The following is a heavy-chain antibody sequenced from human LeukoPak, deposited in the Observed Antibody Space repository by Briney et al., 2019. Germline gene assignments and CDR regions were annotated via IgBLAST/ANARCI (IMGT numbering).Heavy chain of an antibody. CDR3: AKRVIEGVLPLAFDM. D-gene: IGHD2-21*01. V-gene: IGHV3-23*01. CDR1: GFTFNNYA. CDR2: IRSSGATT. Sequence: GGSLRLSCATSGFTFNNYAMTWVRQAPGKGLEWVSAIRSSGATTYYADSVKGRFTISRDNSKNTLYLQMNSLRAEDTAVYYCAKRVIEGVLPLAFDMWGQGTMVTVSS. J-gene: IGHJ3*02.